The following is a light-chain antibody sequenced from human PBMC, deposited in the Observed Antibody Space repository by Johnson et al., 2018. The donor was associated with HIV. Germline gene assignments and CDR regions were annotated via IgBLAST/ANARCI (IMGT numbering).Light chain of an antibody. CDR1: SSNIGNNY. V-gene: IGLV1-51*01. CDR3: GTWDSSLSAYV. J-gene: IGLJ1*01. Sequence: QSVLTQPPSVSAAAGQKVTISCSGSSSNIGNNYVAWYQQVPGTAPKLLIYDNNRRPSGVPDRFSGSKSGTSATLGITGLQTGDEADYFCGTWDSSLSAYVFGTGPKVPVL. CDR2: DNN.